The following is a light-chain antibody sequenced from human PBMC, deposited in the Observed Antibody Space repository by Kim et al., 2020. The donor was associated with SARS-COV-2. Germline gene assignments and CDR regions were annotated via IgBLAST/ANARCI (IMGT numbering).Light chain of an antibody. Sequence: QSALTQPPSASGSPGQSVTISCTGTSSDIGGYNHVSWYQQHPGKAPKRMIYEVSKWPSGVPDRFSGSKSGNTASLTVSGLQADDEANYYCSSYGGNNNWVSGGGTQLTVL. J-gene: IGLJ3*02. CDR2: EVS. CDR1: SSDIGGYNH. CDR3: SSYGGNNNWV. V-gene: IGLV2-8*01.